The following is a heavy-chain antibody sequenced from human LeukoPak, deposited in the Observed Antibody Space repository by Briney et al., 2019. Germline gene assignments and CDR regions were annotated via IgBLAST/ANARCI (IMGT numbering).Heavy chain of an antibody. CDR1: GDSVSSNSAA. CDR3: ARQPRRAYYGSGSYEDY. J-gene: IGHJ4*02. Sequence: SQTLSLTCAISGDSVSSNSAAWNWIRQSPSRGLEWLGRTYYRSKWYNDYAVSVKSRITINPDTSKNQFSLKLSSVTAADTAVYYCARQPRRAYYGSGSYEDYWGQGTLVTVSS. V-gene: IGHV6-1*01. D-gene: IGHD3-10*01. CDR2: TYYRSKWYN.